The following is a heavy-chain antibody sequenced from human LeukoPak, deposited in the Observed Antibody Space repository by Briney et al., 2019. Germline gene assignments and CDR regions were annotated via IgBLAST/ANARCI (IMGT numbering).Heavy chain of an antibody. J-gene: IGHJ4*02. V-gene: IGHV4-59*01. D-gene: IGHD5-18*01. CDR3: AGLSGGYRYGKFDY. Sequence: SGTLSLTCTVPGGSISSYYWSWIRQPPGKGLEWIGYIYYSGSTNYNPSLKSRVTISVDTSKNQFSLKLSSVTAADTAVYYCAGLSGGYRYGKFDYWGQGPLVTVSS. CDR1: GGSISSYY. CDR2: IYYSGST.